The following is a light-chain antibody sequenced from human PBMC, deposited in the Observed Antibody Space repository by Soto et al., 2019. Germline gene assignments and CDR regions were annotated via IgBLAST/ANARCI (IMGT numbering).Light chain of an antibody. CDR3: QLHKTYSRT. V-gene: IGKV1-5*03. CDR1: QRISPW. J-gene: IGKJ2*01. CDR2: KAS. Sequence: DIQMTQSPSTLSASVGDRVTITCRASQRISPWLALYQQKPGKAPKILIYKASSLESGVPSRFSFSDSGTEFTLAISSLQPDDFATNFCQLHKTYSRTFGQLTKLEIK.